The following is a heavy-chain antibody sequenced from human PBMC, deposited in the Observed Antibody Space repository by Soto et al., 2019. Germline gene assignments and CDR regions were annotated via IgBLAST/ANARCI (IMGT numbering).Heavy chain of an antibody. J-gene: IGHJ4*02. V-gene: IGHV3-64*02. D-gene: IGHD3-22*01. CDR2: ISSNGGST. CDR3: ARGVHYDDSSGYYYVDPKGTLLFDY. Sequence: PGWSLRLSCAASGFTFSSYAMHWVRQAPGKGLEYVSAISSNGGSTYYADSVKGRFTISRDNSKNTLYLQMGSLRAEDMAVYYCARGVHYDDSSGYYYVDPKGTLLFDYWGQGT. CDR1: GFTFSSYA.